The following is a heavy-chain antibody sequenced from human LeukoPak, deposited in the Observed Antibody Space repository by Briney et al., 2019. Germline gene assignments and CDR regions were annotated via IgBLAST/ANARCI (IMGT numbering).Heavy chain of an antibody. CDR1: GFTFSSYE. J-gene: IGHJ6*03. V-gene: IGHV3-48*03. CDR2: ISSSGSTT. Sequence: GGSLRLSCAASGFTFSSYEMNWVRPAPGKGLEWVSYISSSGSTTYYADSVKGRFTISRDNAKNSLYLQMNSLRAEDTAVYYCARDHRPDYDYVWGSYPYYMDVWGKGTTVTVSS. D-gene: IGHD3-16*02. CDR3: ARDHRPDYDYVWGSYPYYMDV.